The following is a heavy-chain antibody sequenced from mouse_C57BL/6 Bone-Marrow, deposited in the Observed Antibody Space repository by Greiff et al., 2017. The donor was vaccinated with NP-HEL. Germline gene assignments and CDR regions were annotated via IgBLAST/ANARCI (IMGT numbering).Heavy chain of an antibody. CDR1: GFTFSSYA. Sequence: DVQLVESGGGLVKPGGSLKLSCAASGFTFSSYAMSWVRQTPEKRLEWVATISDGGSYTYYPDNVKGRFTISRDNAKNNLYLQMSHLKSEDTAMYYCARPGGDYWGQGTTLTVSS. CDR3: ARPGGDY. CDR2: ISDGGSYT. V-gene: IGHV5-4*01. J-gene: IGHJ2*01.